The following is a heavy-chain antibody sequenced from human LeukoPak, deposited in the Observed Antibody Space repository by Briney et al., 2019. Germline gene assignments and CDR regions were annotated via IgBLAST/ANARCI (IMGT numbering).Heavy chain of an antibody. CDR1: GFTFSSYS. Sequence: GGSLILSCAASGFTFSSYSMNWVRQAPGKGLEWVSSISSSSSYIYYADSVKGRFTISRDNAKNSLYLQMNSLRAEDTAVYYCARDRGYSYGYGLDYWGQGTLVTVSS. D-gene: IGHD5-18*01. V-gene: IGHV3-21*01. CDR2: ISSSSSYI. CDR3: ARDRGYSYGYGLDY. J-gene: IGHJ4*02.